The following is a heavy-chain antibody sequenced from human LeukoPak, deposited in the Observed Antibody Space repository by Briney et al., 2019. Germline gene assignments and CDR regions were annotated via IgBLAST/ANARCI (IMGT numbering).Heavy chain of an antibody. D-gene: IGHD5-24*01. CDR2: ISSDSSHI. Sequence: SGGSLRLSCAASGFTFSTYTMNWVRQAPGKGPEYVSSISSDSSHIHYADSVKGRFAISRDNAKNSLYLQLNSLRADDTAVYYCVGGDGREFWGQGTLVTVSA. J-gene: IGHJ4*02. CDR1: GFTFSTYT. V-gene: IGHV3-21*01. CDR3: VGGDGREF.